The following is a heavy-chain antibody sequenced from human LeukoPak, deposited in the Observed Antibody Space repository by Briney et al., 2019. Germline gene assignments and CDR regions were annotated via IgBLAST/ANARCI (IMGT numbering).Heavy chain of an antibody. Sequence: PGGSLRLSCAASGFTFSSYAMSWVRQAPGKGLEWVSAISGSGGSTYYADSVKGRFTISRDNSKNTLYLQMNSLRAEDTAVYYCAKDLGCSSTSCYGPFDYWGQGTLVTVSS. CDR1: GFTFSSYA. CDR2: ISGSGGST. J-gene: IGHJ4*02. V-gene: IGHV3-23*01. D-gene: IGHD2-2*01. CDR3: AKDLGCSSTSCYGPFDY.